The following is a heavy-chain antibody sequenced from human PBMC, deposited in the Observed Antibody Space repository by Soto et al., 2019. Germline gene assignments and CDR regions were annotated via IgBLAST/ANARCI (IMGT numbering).Heavy chain of an antibody. V-gene: IGHV3-48*03. Sequence: EVQLVESGGGLVQPGGYLRLSCAASGFTFSSSEMYWVRQAPGKGLAWISYLHPGGQTIFYAESVKGRFPISRENAKRSVYLQMNSLRAEYTSVYVSARRGSRWGRGTKVTVSS. CDR2: LHPGGQTI. J-gene: IGHJ3*01. CDR1: GFTFSSSE. CDR3: ARRGSR. D-gene: IGHD2-15*01.